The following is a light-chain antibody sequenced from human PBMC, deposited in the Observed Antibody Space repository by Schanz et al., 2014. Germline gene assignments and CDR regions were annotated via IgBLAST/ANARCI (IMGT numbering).Light chain of an antibody. Sequence: EIVMTQSPATLSVSPGERATLSCRASQSVGSNLAWYQQKPGQAPRLLIYGASTRATGIPVRFSGSGSGTEFTLTIRSLQSEDFAVYYCQQYNNWPPWTFGQGTKVEIK. V-gene: IGKV3-15*01. J-gene: IGKJ1*01. CDR3: QQYNNWPPWT. CDR1: QSVGSN. CDR2: GAS.